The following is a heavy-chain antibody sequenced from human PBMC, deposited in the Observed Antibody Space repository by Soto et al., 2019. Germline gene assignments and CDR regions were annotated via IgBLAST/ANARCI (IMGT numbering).Heavy chain of an antibody. V-gene: IGHV3-53*01. J-gene: IGHJ3*02. D-gene: IGHD1-1*01. CDR1: GLTVRGKKY. CDR3: ASWLEREHAYDI. Sequence: PGGSLSLSCASLGLTVRGKKYITWVRQAPGKGLEWVSAFYDVDGTYYADSAKGRFTISRDDSNNIIYLQINSLGPDDTAVYYCASWLEREHAYDIWGLGTMVTVSS. CDR2: FYDVDGT.